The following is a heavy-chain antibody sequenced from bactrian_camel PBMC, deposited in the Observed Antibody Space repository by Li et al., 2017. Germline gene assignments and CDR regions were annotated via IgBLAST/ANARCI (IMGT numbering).Heavy chain of an antibody. V-gene: IGHV3S59*01. CDR3: AADPRWWQLKANRYHV. D-gene: IGHD7*01. Sequence: VESGGGSVQAGGSLMLSCVASGATSSSCMGWFRQAPGKEREGLVAMDDSGTTTPYADSVAGRFTISRDNDKHTLYLQMNDLKPEVTAMYFCAADPRWWQLKANRYHVWGQGTQVTVS. CDR2: MDDSGTTT. CDR1: GATSSSC. J-gene: IGHJ4*01.